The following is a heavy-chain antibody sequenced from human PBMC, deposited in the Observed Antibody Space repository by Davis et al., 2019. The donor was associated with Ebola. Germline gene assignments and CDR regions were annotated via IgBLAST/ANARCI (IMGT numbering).Heavy chain of an antibody. D-gene: IGHD6-6*01. Sequence: PGGSLRLSCAASGFTFSSYAMSWVRQAPGKGLEWVSYISSSGSTIYYADSVKGRFTISRDNAKNSLYLQMNSLRAEDTAVYYCARAQYRRSVDYWGQGTLVTVSS. J-gene: IGHJ4*02. V-gene: IGHV3-48*04. CDR1: GFTFSSYA. CDR2: ISSSGSTI. CDR3: ARAQYRRSVDY.